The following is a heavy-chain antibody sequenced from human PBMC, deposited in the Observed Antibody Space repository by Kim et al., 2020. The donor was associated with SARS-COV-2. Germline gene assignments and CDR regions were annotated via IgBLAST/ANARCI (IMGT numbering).Heavy chain of an antibody. V-gene: IGHV3-9*01. CDR1: GFTFDDYA. Sequence: GGSLRLSCAASGFTFDDYAMHWVRQAPGKGLEWVSGISCNSGSIGYADSVKGRFTISRDNAKNSLYLQMNSLRAEDTALYYCAKEAAYYYGMDVCCQWTTVTVPS. D-gene: IGHD2-15*01. J-gene: IGHJ6*02. CDR2: ISCNSGSI. CDR3: AKEAAYYYGMDV.